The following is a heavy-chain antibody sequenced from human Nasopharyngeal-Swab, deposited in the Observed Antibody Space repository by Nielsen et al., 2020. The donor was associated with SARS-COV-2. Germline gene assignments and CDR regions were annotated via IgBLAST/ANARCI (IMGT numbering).Heavy chain of an antibody. Sequence: ASVKVSCKASGYTFSSYGISWVRQAPGQGLEWMGWISAYNGNTDYAQKFQGRVTMTTDTATSTAYMELRSLRSDDTAVYYCARAPHYDYVWGSYRQTFNFDYWGQGTLVTVSS. CDR3: ARAPHYDYVWGSYRQTFNFDY. D-gene: IGHD3-16*02. CDR2: ISAYNGNT. V-gene: IGHV1-18*01. J-gene: IGHJ4*02. CDR1: GYTFSSYG.